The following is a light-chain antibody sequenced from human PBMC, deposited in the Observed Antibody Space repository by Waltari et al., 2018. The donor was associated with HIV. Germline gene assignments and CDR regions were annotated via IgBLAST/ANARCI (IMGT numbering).Light chain of an antibody. CDR3: QVWDSSSDHRV. J-gene: IGLJ3*02. Sequence: SYVLTQPPSVSVAPGKTARITCGGNNIGRTSVHWYQQKPGQAPVLVIYDDSDRPSGIPERFSGSNSGNTATLTISRVEAGDEADYYCQVWDSSSDHRVFGGGTKLTVL. CDR2: DDS. CDR1: NIGRTS. V-gene: IGLV3-21*04.